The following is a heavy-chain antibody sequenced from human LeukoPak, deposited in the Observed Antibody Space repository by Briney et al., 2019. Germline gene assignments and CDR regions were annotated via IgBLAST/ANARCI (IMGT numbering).Heavy chain of an antibody. J-gene: IGHJ4*02. V-gene: IGHV3-7*03. D-gene: IGHD3-16*01. CDR1: GFTFSSYS. Sequence: HPGGSLRLSCAASGFTFSSYSMNWVRQAPGKGPEWVAYINHDGSETNYVDSVKGRFTVSRDNVKNSLYLQMNSLRADDTAVYYCSATSGRTGGNSWGQGALVTVSS. CDR2: INHDGSET. CDR3: SATSGRTGGNS.